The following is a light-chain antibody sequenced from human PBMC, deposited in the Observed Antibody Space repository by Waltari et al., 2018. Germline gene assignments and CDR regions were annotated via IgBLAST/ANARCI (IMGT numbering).Light chain of an antibody. CDR1: SSYVGPYTY. V-gene: IGLV2-14*01. J-gene: IGLJ1*01. CDR2: EVT. Sequence: QSALTQPASVSGSPGQSIPIPCTGTSSYVGPYTYVPWYQQHPGKVPQLMIYEVTNRTSGVSNRFSGSKSGNTASLTISGLQPEDEADYYCSSHTTSDSLVFGTGTKVTVL. CDR3: SSHTTSDSLV.